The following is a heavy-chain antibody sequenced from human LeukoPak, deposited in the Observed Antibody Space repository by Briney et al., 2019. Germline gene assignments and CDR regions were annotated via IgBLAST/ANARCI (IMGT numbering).Heavy chain of an antibody. D-gene: IGHD2-2*01. V-gene: IGHV3-9*01. CDR1: GFTFDDYA. CDR3: ARDKANIVVVPAASFDI. Sequence: GGSLRLSCAASGFTFDDYAMHWVRQAPGKGLEWVSGINWNSGSIGYADSVKGRFTISRDNAKNSLYLQMNSLRAEDTAVYYCARDKANIVVVPAASFDIWGQGTMVTVSS. J-gene: IGHJ3*02. CDR2: INWNSGSI.